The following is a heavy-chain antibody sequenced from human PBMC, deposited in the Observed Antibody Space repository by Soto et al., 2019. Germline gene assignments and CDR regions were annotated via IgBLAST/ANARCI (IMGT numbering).Heavy chain of an antibody. CDR3: AVPPATTPGYYYGMDV. CDR2: VVVGSGYT. J-gene: IGHJ6*02. D-gene: IGHD1-1*01. CDR1: GFTSSRSA. Sequence: QIQLEQSGPEVKKPGTSVKVSCKSYGFTSSRSAVQWVRQARGQRPEWIGWVVVGSGYTNYAQKFQERVTITRDMPSSTVFMELSSLTSDDTGVYFCAVPPATTPGYYYGMDVWGPGTTVTVSS. V-gene: IGHV1-58*01.